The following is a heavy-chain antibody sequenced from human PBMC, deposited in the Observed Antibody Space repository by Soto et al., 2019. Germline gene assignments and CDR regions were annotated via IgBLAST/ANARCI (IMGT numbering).Heavy chain of an antibody. V-gene: IGHV3-33*01. CDR3: ARDARIYCSSTSCQGLFDY. J-gene: IGHJ4*02. Sequence: QVQLVESGGGVVQPGRSLRLSCAASGFTFSSYGMHWLRQAPGKGLEWVAVIWYDGSNKYYADSVKGRFTISRDNSKNTLYLQMNSLRAEDTAVYYCARDARIYCSSTSCQGLFDYWGQGTLVTVSS. D-gene: IGHD2-2*01. CDR1: GFTFSSYG. CDR2: IWYDGSNK.